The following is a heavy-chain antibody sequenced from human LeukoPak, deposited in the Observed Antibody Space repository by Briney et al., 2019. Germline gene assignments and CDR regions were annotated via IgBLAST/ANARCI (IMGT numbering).Heavy chain of an antibody. V-gene: IGHV4-34*01. CDR3: ARGLYSSGWYFGY. D-gene: IGHD6-19*01. J-gene: IGHJ4*02. CDR2: INHSGIT. Sequence: SETLSLTCAVYGGSFSGYYWSWIRQPPGKGLEWIGEINHSGITNYNPSLKSRVTISVGTSKNQFSLRLRSVTAADTAVYYCARGLYSSGWYFGYWGQGTLVTVSS. CDR1: GGSFSGYY.